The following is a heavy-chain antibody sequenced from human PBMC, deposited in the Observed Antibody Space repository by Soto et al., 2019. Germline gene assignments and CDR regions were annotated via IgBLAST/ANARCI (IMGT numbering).Heavy chain of an antibody. V-gene: IGHV1-69*13. CDR3: ARGRIVVAATATIRDFDY. D-gene: IGHD2-15*01. J-gene: IGHJ4*02. CDR2: IIPIFGTA. CDR1: GGTFSSYS. Sequence: SVKVSCKASGGTFSSYSISWVRQAPGQGLEWMGGIIPIFGTANYAQKFQGRVTITADESTSTAYMELSSLRSEDTAVYYCARGRIVVAATATIRDFDYWGQGTLVTVSS.